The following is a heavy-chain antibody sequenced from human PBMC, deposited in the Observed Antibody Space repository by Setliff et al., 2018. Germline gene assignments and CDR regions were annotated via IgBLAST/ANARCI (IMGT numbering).Heavy chain of an antibody. V-gene: IGHV4-61*09. D-gene: IGHD2-15*01. CDR2: VYSTGST. Sequence: SETLSLTCNVSGASISSGSHYWSWIRQSAGEKPTWIGHVYSTGSTNYNPSFESRVSISVDKSNIQFSLKMTSVTAADTAMYYCVRDRYGRNSDGSGVYNWFDSWGQGILVTVS. CDR3: VRDRYGRNSDGSGVYNWFDS. J-gene: IGHJ5*01. CDR1: GASISSGSHY.